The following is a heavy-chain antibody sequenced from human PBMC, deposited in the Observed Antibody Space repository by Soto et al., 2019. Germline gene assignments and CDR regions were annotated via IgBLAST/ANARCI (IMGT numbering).Heavy chain of an antibody. CDR2: ISKSDYT. CDR3: AREDSIIIPAVSDF. CDR1: GFAFNNYG. V-gene: IGHV3-21*01. D-gene: IGHD2-2*01. Sequence: GGFLRLSCTVSGFAFNNYGINWVRQAPGKGLEWVSSISKSDYTYYSDSVKGRFTISRDNAKNSVSLQMNTLRVEDTAVYYCAREDSIIIPAVSDFWGQGTLVTVSS. J-gene: IGHJ4*02.